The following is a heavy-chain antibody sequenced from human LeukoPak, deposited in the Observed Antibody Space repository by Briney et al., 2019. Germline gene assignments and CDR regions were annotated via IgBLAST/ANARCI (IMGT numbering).Heavy chain of an antibody. CDR1: GFSLSTSGVG. J-gene: IGHJ5*02. CDR2: IYWDDDK. D-gene: IGHD3-22*01. V-gene: IGHV2-5*02. Sequence: ESGPTLVKPTQTLTLTCTFSGFSLSTSGVGVGRIRQPPGKALEWLALIYWDDDKRYSPSLKSRLTITKDTSKNQVVLTMTNMDPGDTATYYCARDRAQTYYDSSGGFDPWGQGTLVTVSS. CDR3: ARDRAQTYYDSSGGFDP.